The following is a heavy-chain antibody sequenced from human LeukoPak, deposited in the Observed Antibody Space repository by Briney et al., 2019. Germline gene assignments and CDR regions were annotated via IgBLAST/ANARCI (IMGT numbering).Heavy chain of an antibody. CDR3: TGGANWAFDY. J-gene: IGHJ4*02. CDR1: GFTFNTYP. Sequence: GGSLRLSCTASGFTFNTYPMHWVRQAPGKGLVWVSRVYSDGSDSRHADSVKGRFTISRDNAKNTLYLQMNSLRVEDTAVYYCTGGANWAFDYWGQGTLVTVSS. D-gene: IGHD1-1*01. V-gene: IGHV3-74*01. CDR2: VYSDGSDS.